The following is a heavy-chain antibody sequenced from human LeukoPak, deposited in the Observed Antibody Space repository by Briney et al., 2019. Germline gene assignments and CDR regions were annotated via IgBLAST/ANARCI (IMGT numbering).Heavy chain of an antibody. CDR2: IKQDGSEK. D-gene: IGHD3-22*01. CDR3: ASFPFIAYDSSTNWFDP. J-gene: IGHJ5*02. Sequence: GGSLRLSCAASGFTFSSYWMSWVRQAPGKGLEWVANIKQDGSEKYYVDSVKGRFTISRDNAKNSLYLQMNSLRAEDTAVYYCASFPFIAYDSSTNWFDPWGQGTLVTVSS. CDR1: GFTFSSYW. V-gene: IGHV3-7*01.